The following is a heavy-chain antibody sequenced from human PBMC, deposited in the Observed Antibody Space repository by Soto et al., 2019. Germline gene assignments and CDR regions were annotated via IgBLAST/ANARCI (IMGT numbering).Heavy chain of an antibody. CDR2: ITRDGYNK. CDR1: GFIFKNYA. Sequence: QVQLVESGGGVVQPGRSIRLSCAVSGFIFKNYALNWVRQAPGKGLEWVASITRDGYNKYYADSVKGRFTISRDNSKNTLSLQMTALRVEDSSVYYCTKSSGGSSSVGMDYWGPGTLVTVSS. J-gene: IGHJ4*02. D-gene: IGHD6-6*01. CDR3: TKSSGGSSSVGMDY. V-gene: IGHV3-30*04.